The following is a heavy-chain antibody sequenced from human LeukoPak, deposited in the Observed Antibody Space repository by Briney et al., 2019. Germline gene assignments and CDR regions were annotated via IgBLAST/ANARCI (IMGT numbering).Heavy chain of an antibody. CDR3: AREGWRDGWNDVEAFDI. V-gene: IGHV3-48*03. Sequence: GGSLRLSCAASGFTFSSYEMNWVRQAPGKGLEWVSYISSSGSTIYYADSVKGRFTISRDNAKNSLYLQMNSLRAEDTAVYYRAREGWRDGWNDVEAFDIWGQGTMVTVSS. J-gene: IGHJ3*02. D-gene: IGHD1-1*01. CDR1: GFTFSSYE. CDR2: ISSSGSTI.